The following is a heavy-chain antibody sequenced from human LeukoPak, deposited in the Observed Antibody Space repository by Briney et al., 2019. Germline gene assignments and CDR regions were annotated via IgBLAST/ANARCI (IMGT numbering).Heavy chain of an antibody. CDR2: ISSSSSYI. V-gene: IGHV3-21*01. D-gene: IGHD3-22*01. CDR1: GFTFSSYS. CDR3: ARGHRRYDSSGPSY. Sequence: PGGSLRLSCAASGFTFSSYSMNWVRQAPGKGLEWVSSISSSSSYIYYADSVKGRFTISRDNAKNSLYLQMNSLRAEDTAVYYCARGHRRYDSSGPSYWGQGTLVTVSS. J-gene: IGHJ4*02.